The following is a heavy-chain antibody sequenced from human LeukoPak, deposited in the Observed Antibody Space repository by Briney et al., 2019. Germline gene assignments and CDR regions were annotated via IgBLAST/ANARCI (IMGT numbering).Heavy chain of an antibody. CDR3: AREGQFITMVQEGLPPDY. J-gene: IGHJ4*02. D-gene: IGHD3-10*01. Sequence: ASVKVSCKASGYTFTSYGISWVRQAPGQGLEWMGWISAYNGNTNYAQKLQGRVTMTTDTSTSTAHMELRSLRSDDTAVYYCAREGQFITMVQEGLPPDYWGQGTLVTVSS. CDR1: GYTFTSYG. V-gene: IGHV1-18*01. CDR2: ISAYNGNT.